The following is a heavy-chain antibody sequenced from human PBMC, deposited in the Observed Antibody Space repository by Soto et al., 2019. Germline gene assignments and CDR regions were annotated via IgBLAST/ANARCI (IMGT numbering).Heavy chain of an antibody. Sequence: PSETLSLTCTVSGGSISGYYWSWIRQPPGKGLEWIGNTYYSGTTNYNPSLKSRVTISVDTSKNQFSLKLSSVTAADTAVYYCARGLISGYYLYDAFDIWGQGTMVTVSS. J-gene: IGHJ3*02. D-gene: IGHD3-22*01. V-gene: IGHV4-59*01. CDR3: ARGLISGYYLYDAFDI. CDR1: GGSISGYY. CDR2: TYYSGTT.